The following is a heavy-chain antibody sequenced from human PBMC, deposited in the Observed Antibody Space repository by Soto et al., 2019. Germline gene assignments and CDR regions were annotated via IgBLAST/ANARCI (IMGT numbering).Heavy chain of an antibody. CDR1: GGTFSSYA. D-gene: IGHD2-21*01. Sequence: QVQLVQSGAEVKKPGSSVKVSCKSSGGTFSSYAISWVRQAPGQGLEWMGGIIPIFGTANYAQKFQGRVTITADESTSTAYMELSSLRSEDTAVYYCARGPVEGCGQTYYYYGMDVWGQGTTVTVSS. CDR3: ARGPVEGCGQTYYYYGMDV. J-gene: IGHJ6*02. CDR2: IIPIFGTA. V-gene: IGHV1-69*01.